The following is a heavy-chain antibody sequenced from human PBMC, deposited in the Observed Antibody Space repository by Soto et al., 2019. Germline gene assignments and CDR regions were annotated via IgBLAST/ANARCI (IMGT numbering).Heavy chain of an antibody. CDR2: ISAYNGNT. V-gene: IGHV1-18*01. D-gene: IGHD3-3*01. Sequence: ASVKVSCKASGYTFTSYGISWVRQAPGQGLEWMGWISAYNGNTNYAQKLQGRVTMTTDISTSTAYMELRSLRSDDTAVYYCARDSRLRITIFGVIPHYYYYGMDVWGQGTTVTVSS. CDR3: ARDSRLRITIFGVIPHYYYYGMDV. CDR1: GYTFTSYG. J-gene: IGHJ6*02.